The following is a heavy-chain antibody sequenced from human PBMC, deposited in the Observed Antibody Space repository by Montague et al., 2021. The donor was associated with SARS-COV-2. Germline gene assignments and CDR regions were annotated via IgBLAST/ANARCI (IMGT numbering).Heavy chain of an antibody. J-gene: IGHJ4*02. CDR2: IDWDDDK. CDR1: GFSLSTSGMC. Sequence: PALVKPTQTLTLTCTFSGFSLSTSGMCVSWIRQPPGEALEWLTLIDWDDDKYYSTPLKTRLTISKDTSKNQVVLTMTNMDPVDTATYYCARSYGTTVVTRAFDYWGQGALVTVSS. D-gene: IGHD4-23*01. CDR3: ARSYGTTVVTRAFDY. V-gene: IGHV2-70*01.